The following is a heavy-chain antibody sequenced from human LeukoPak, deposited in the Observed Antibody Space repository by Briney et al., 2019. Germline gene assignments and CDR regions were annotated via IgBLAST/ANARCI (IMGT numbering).Heavy chain of an antibody. CDR3: ARESGSYPPPFDY. V-gene: IGHV3-48*01. CDR2: ISSSDNTI. Sequence: GGSLRPSCAASGFTFSIYAMNWVRQAPGKGLEWVSYISSSDNTIYYSDSVKGRFTISRDNAKNSLSLQMNSLRAEDTAVYYCARESGSYPPPFDYWGQGILVTVSS. CDR1: GFTFSIYA. J-gene: IGHJ4*02. D-gene: IGHD1-26*01.